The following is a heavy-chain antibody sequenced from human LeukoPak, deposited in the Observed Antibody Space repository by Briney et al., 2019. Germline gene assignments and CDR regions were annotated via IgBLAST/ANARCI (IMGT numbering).Heavy chain of an antibody. CDR2: MNPNSGNK. D-gene: IGHD2-2*01. J-gene: IGHJ5*02. CDR1: GYTFTSYD. Sequence: ASVKASCKASGYTFTSYDINWVRQATGQGLEWMGWMNPNSGNKGYAQKLQGRFTIARHTTISTAYMELSSLRSEDTAVYYCARVCRGGLPAAPYDWFDPWGQGTLVTVSS. V-gene: IGHV1-8*03. CDR3: ARVCRGGLPAAPYDWFDP.